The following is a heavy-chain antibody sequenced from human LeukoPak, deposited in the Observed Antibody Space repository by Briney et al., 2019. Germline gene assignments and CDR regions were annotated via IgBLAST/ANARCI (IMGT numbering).Heavy chain of an antibody. V-gene: IGHV1-2*02. CDR3: ARGAGPRSYYYDSSGYYWGFT. J-gene: IGHJ4*02. CDR2: INPNSGGT. D-gene: IGHD3-22*01. Sequence: GASVKVSCKASGYTFTGYYMHWVRQAPGQGLEWMGWINPNSGGTNYAQKFQGRVTMTRDTSISTAYMELSRLRSDDTAVYYCARGAGPRSYYYDSSGYYWGFTWGQGTLVTVSS. CDR1: GYTFTGYY.